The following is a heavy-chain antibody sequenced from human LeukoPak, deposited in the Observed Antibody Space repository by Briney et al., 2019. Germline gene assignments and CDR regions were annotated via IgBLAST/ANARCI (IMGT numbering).Heavy chain of an antibody. CDR1: RFTVSNYW. CDR3: ARHEKDYYYDSSGFMGNDAFDI. Sequence: GGSLRLYCAASRFTVSNYWRHWVRQAPGNGLVWVSRINSDGINTSYADSVKGRFTISRDNAKNSLYLQMNSLRAEDTAVYYCARHEKDYYYDSSGFMGNDAFDIWGQGTMVTVSS. V-gene: IGHV3-74*01. D-gene: IGHD3-22*01. CDR2: INSDGINT. J-gene: IGHJ3*02.